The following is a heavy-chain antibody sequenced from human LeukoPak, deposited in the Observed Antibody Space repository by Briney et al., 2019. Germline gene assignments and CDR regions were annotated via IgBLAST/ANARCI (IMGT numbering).Heavy chain of an antibody. Sequence: SETLSLTCTVSGGSISSSSYYWGWIRQPPGKGLDWIGSIYYSGSTYYNASLKSRGTISLDTSKNQFSLKLRSVAAADTAVYYCARQEVAAAWFDPWGQGTLVTVSS. CDR3: ARQEVAAAWFDP. J-gene: IGHJ5*02. D-gene: IGHD6-13*01. V-gene: IGHV4-39*01. CDR2: IYYSGST. CDR1: GGSISSSSYY.